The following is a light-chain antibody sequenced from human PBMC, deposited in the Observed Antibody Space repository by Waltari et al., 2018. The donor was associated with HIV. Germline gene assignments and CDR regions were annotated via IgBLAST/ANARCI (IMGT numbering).Light chain of an antibody. V-gene: IGKV3-20*01. CDR3: QQSET. Sequence: ENVLTQSPGILSLSPGERAALSCRASQSVSSSYLAWYQHKPGQVPRLLIFGASSRATGIPDRVSGSGSGTDFTLTISRLEPEDSAVYYCQQSETFGQGTRVEIK. CDR1: QSVSSSY. CDR2: GAS. J-gene: IGKJ1*01.